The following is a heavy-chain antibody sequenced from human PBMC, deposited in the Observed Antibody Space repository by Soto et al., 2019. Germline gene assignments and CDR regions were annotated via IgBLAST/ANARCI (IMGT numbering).Heavy chain of an antibody. CDR1: GSAFTSPA. CDR3: AAGRLWYITIYGEADLFAP. Sequence: SVKLYWKSCGSAFTSPARQWVRQARGQGLKWIGWIAVSSGDTNYAQKFQERVTITRDMSTNIAYMELSSLRSEDTAVYYCAAGRLWYITIYGEADLFAPPGQGTPVPVS. J-gene: IGHJ5*02. CDR2: IAVSSGDT. D-gene: IGHD3-10*02. V-gene: IGHV1-58*02.